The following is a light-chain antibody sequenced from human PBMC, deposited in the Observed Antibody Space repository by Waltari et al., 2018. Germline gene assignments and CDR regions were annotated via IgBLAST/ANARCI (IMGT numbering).Light chain of an antibody. CDR2: EVS. V-gene: IGLV2-11*01. Sequence: QSALTQPRSVSGSPGQSVTISCTGTSSDVGGYNYVSWYQQQPGKAPKHMIYEVSKRPSGVPDRLSGAKSGNTASLTISGLQAEDEADYCCCSYAGSYVVFGGGTKLTVL. CDR1: SSDVGGYNY. J-gene: IGLJ2*01. CDR3: CSYAGSYVV.